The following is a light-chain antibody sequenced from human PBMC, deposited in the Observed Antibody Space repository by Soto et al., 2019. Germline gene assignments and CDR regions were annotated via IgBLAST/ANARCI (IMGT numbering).Light chain of an antibody. CDR2: AAS. CDR1: QSISSY. CDR3: QQSYSTPT. Sequence: DIQMTQSPSSLSASVGDRATITCRASQSISSYLNWYQQKPGKAPKLLIYAASSLHSGVPSRFSGSGSGTDFTLTISSLQPEDFATYYCQQSYSTPTFGQGTKVEIK. J-gene: IGKJ1*01. V-gene: IGKV1-39*01.